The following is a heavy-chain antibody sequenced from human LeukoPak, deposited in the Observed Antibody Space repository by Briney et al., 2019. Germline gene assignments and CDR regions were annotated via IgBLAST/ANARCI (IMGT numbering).Heavy chain of an antibody. CDR2: IYYSGST. J-gene: IGHJ5*02. CDR3: ARRGNYGDSNWFDP. Sequence: SETLSLTCTVSGGSIGSYYWSWIRQPPGKGLEWIGYIYYSGSTNYNPSLKSRVTISVDTSKNQFSLKLSPVTAADTAVYYCARRGNYGDSNWFDPWGQGTLVTVSS. CDR1: GGSIGSYY. V-gene: IGHV4-59*08. D-gene: IGHD4-17*01.